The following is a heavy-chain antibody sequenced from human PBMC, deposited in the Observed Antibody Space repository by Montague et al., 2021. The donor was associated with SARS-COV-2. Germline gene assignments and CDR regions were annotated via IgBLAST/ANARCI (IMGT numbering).Heavy chain of an antibody. V-gene: IGHV4-59*08. D-gene: IGHD3-22*01. CDR3: ARFPTSYYYDSKAAPATPDAFDI. CDR2: IYYSGST. Sequence: SETLSLTCTVSGGSISSYYWSWIRQPPGKGLEWIGYIYYSGSTNYNPSLKSRVTISVDTSKNQFSPKLSSATAADTAVYYCARFPTSYYYDSKAAPATPDAFDIWGQGTMVTVSS. CDR1: GGSISSYY. J-gene: IGHJ3*02.